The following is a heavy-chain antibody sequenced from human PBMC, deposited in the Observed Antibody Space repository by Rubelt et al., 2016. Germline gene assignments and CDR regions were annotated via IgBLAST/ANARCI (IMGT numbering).Heavy chain of an antibody. D-gene: IGHD6-13*01. CDR1: GGSFSGYY. V-gene: IGHV4-34*01. Sequence: QVQLQQWGAGLLKPSETLSLTCAVYGGSFSGYYWSWIRQHPGKGLEWIGEIKHRGSTNYNPSLKSRVTISVDTSQNKFSLKLSSVPAADTAGYYCARGLARAAAAPRRLWFDPWVQGTLVTVSS. CDR3: ARGLARAAAAPRRLWFDP. CDR2: IKHRGST. J-gene: IGHJ5*02.